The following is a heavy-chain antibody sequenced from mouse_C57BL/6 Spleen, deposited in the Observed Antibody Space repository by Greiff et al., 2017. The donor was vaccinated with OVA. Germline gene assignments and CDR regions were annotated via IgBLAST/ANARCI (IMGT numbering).Heavy chain of an antibody. CDR2: IWSGGST. Sequence: VQLVESGPGLVQPSQSLSITCTVSGFSLTSYGVHWVRQSPGKGLEWLGVIWSGGSTDYNAAFISRLSISKDNSKSQVFFKMNSLQADDTAIYYCARNGGYWYFDVWGTGTTVTVSS. CDR1: GFSLTSYG. V-gene: IGHV2-2*01. CDR3: ARNGGYWYFDV. J-gene: IGHJ1*03.